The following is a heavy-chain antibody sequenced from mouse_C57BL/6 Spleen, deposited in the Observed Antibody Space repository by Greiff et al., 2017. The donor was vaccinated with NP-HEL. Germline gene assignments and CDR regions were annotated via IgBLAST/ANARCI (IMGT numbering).Heavy chain of an antibody. J-gene: IGHJ4*01. D-gene: IGHD6-5*01. V-gene: IGHV1-18*01. CDR3: ARRPILTEAMDY. CDR2: INPNNGGT. CDR1: GYTFTDYN. Sequence: VQLKESGPELVKPGASVKIPCKASGYTFTDYNMDWVKQSHGKSLEWIGDINPNNGGTIYNQKFKGKATLTVDKSSSTAYMELRSLTSEDTAVYYCARRPILTEAMDYWGQGTSVTVSS.